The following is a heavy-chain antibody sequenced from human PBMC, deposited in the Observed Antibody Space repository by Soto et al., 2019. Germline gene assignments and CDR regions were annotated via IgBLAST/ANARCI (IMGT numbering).Heavy chain of an antibody. V-gene: IGHV3-23*01. CDR3: AKEGTSGLYYFDS. CDR1: GFTFSNYA. Sequence: PGGPLRRSSAVAGFTFSNYAISWVRQAPAKALAWASIISGGGDTSYYADSVKGRCTIPTDNRRNTLDLQMNNLRAGDSAKYYCAKEGTSGLYYFDSWGPGTLVTVSS. CDR2: ISGGGDTS. J-gene: IGHJ4*02. D-gene: IGHD6-19*01.